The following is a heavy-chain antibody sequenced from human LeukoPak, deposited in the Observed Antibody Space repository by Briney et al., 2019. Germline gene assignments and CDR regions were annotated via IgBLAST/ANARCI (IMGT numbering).Heavy chain of an antibody. CDR1: GFTVSRNY. V-gene: IGHV3-53*01. J-gene: IGHJ1*01. D-gene: IGHD6-13*01. CDR2: LYSGGST. Sequence: PGGSLRLSCAASGFTVSRNYMSWVRQAPGKGLEWVSVLYSGGSTYYADSVKGRFTISRDNSKNTLYLQMNSLRAEDTAVYYCAKMGSIAAAGPTEYFQHWGQGTLVTVSS. CDR3: AKMGSIAAAGPTEYFQH.